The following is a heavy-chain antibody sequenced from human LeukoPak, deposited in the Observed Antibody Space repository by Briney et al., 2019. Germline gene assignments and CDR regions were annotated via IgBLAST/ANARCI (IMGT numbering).Heavy chain of an antibody. CDR1: GFTFSSYA. CDR2: IKQDGSEK. Sequence: GGSLRLSCAASGFTFSSYAMHWVRQAPGKGLEWVANIKQDGSEKYYVDSVKGRFTISRDNAKNSLYLQMNSLRAEDTAVYYCARGSPYSGSYREFDHWGQGTLVTVSS. V-gene: IGHV3-7*01. J-gene: IGHJ4*02. CDR3: ARGSPYSGSYREFDH. D-gene: IGHD1-26*01.